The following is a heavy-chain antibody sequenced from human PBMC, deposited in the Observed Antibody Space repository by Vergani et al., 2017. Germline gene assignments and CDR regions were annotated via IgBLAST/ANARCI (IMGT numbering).Heavy chain of an antibody. J-gene: IGHJ4*02. V-gene: IGHV4-38-2*01. CDR2: IYHSGST. CDR1: GYSISSGYY. D-gene: IGHD3-10*01. CDR3: ARLMDGSGSYYNAYFDY. Sequence: QVQLQESGPGLVKPSETLSLTCAVSGYSISSGYYWGWIRQPPGKGLEWIGSIYHSGSTYYNPSLKSRVTISVDTSKNQFSLKLSSVTAADTAVYYCARLMDGSGSYYNAYFDYWGQGTLVTVSS.